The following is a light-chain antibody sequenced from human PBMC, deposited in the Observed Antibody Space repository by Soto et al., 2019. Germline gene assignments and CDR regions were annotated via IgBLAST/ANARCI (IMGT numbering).Light chain of an antibody. CDR1: QSVSSSY. Sequence: EIVLTQSPGTLSLSPGERATLSCRASQSVSSSYLAWYQQKPGQAPRLLINGASSTDTAIPDRFSGSGSGTDFTLTISRLQPEDFAVYYCQQYGSSPLTFGGGTKVVIK. CDR2: GAS. J-gene: IGKJ4*01. CDR3: QQYGSSPLT. V-gene: IGKV3-20*01.